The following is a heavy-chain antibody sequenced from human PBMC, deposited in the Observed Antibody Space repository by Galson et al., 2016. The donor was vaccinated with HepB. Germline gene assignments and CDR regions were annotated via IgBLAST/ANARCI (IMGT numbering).Heavy chain of an antibody. CDR2: IRQDGFEK. J-gene: IGHJ4*02. CDR3: ARGYGSYHDY. Sequence: SLRLSCAASGFTFSMFWVSWVRQAPGKGLEWVANIRQDGFEKDYVDSVKGRFTISRDNAKNSVYLQMNSLRAEDTAVYYCARGYGSYHDYWGQGIQVTVSS. D-gene: IGHD1-26*01. CDR1: GFTFSMFW. V-gene: IGHV3-7*01.